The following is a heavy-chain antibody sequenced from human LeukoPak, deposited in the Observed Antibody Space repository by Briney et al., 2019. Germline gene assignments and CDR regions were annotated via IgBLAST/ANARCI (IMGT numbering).Heavy chain of an antibody. D-gene: IGHD3-22*01. CDR1: GFTFSSFG. J-gene: IGHJ3*02. CDR3: ARPYYDSSGYYYWGNAFDI. Sequence: GRSLTLSCAASGFTFSSFGMHWVRQAPGKGLEWVAVIWYDASNKYYADSVKGRFTISRDNSKNTLYLQMNSLRDDDTAVYYCARPYYDSSGYYYWGNAFDIWGQGTMVTVSS. CDR2: IWYDASNK. V-gene: IGHV3-33*01.